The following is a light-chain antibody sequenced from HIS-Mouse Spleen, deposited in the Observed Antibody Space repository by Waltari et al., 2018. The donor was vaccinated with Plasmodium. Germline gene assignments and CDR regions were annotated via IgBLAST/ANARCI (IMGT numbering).Light chain of an antibody. J-gene: IGKJ3*01. Sequence: EIVMTQSPATLSVSPGERATLSCRASQSVSSNVAWDQQKAGKAPRLLIYGASTRATGIPARFSGSGSGTEFTLTISSLQSEDFAVYYCQQYNNWSFTFGPGTKVDIK. CDR2: GAS. V-gene: IGKV3-15*01. CDR3: QQYNNWSFT. CDR1: QSVSSN.